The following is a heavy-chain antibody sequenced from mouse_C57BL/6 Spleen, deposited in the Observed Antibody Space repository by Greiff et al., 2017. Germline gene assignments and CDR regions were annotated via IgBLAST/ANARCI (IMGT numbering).Heavy chain of an antibody. CDR2: ISDGGSYT. Sequence: EVQRVESGGGLVKPGGSLKLSCAASGFTFSSYAMSWVRQTPEKRLEWVATISDGGSYTYYPENVKGRFTISRDNAKNNLYLQMNHLKSEDTAMYYCARDLLPYVGSSSDWYFDVWGTGTTVTVSS. D-gene: IGHD1-1*01. J-gene: IGHJ1*03. CDR1: GFTFSSYA. V-gene: IGHV5-4*01. CDR3: ARDLLPYVGSSSDWYFDV.